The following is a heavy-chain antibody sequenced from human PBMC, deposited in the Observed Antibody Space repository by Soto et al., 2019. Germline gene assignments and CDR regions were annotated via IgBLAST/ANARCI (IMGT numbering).Heavy chain of an antibody. CDR3: ARDWVSIAARPDYYYGMDV. CDR2: ISSSGSTI. D-gene: IGHD6-6*01. Sequence: GGSLRLSCAASGFTFSDYYISWIRHAPGQGLEWVSYISSSGSTIYYADSVKGRFTISMDTAKNSLYLQMSSLRAEDTAVYYCARDWVSIAARPDYYYGMDVWGQGTTVTVSS. CDR1: GFTFSDYY. J-gene: IGHJ6*02. V-gene: IGHV3-11*01.